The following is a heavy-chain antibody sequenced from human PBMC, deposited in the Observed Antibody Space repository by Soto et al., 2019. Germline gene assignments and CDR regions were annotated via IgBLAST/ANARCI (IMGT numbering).Heavy chain of an antibody. V-gene: IGHV3-53*01. CDR3: ARDRVESGYPEYFQH. CDR1: GFTVSSNY. CDR2: IYSGGST. J-gene: IGHJ1*01. D-gene: IGHD3-22*01. Sequence: EVQLVESGGGLIQPGGSLRLSCAASGFTVSSNYMRWVRQAPGKGLEWVSGIYSGGSTYFADSVKGRFTISRDNSKNTLYLQMNSLRAEDTAVYYCARDRVESGYPEYFQHWGQGTLVTVSS.